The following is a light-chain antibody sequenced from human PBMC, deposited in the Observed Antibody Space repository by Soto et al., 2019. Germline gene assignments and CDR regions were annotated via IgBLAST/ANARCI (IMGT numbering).Light chain of an antibody. J-gene: IGKJ1*01. CDR1: QSISSW. CDR3: QQYNSYSWT. Sequence: DIQMTQSPSTLSASVGDRVTITCRASQSISSWLAWYQQKPGKAPKLLIYQASSLESGVRSRFSGSGSGTEFTLTISSLQPDDFATYYCQQYNSYSWTFGQGTKVEIK. CDR2: QAS. V-gene: IGKV1-5*03.